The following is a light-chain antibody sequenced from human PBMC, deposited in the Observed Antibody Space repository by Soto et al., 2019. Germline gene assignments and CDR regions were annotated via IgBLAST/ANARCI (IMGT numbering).Light chain of an antibody. CDR3: MQGSHWPRT. CDR2: KVS. CDR1: QSLVNSDGNTY. Sequence: EDVMTQSPLSLPVTLGQPASISCRSSQSLVNSDGNTYLNWFHQRPGQSPRRLIYKVSKRDSGVXDXXSGSGSGTDFTLRISRVEAEDVGVYYCMQGSHWPRTFGQGTRVEIK. V-gene: IGKV2-30*01. J-gene: IGKJ1*01.